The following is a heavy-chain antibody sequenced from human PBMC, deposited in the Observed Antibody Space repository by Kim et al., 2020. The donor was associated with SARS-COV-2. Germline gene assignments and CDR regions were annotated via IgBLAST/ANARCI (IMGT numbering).Heavy chain of an antibody. Sequence: GGSLRLSCAASGFTFSSYSMNWVRQAPGKGLEWVSYISSSSSTIYYADSVKGRFTISRDNAKNSLYLQMNSLRAEDTAVYYCARSPRWGDYWGQGTLVTVSS. CDR3: ARSPRWGDY. D-gene: IGHD1-26*01. V-gene: IGHV3-48*04. CDR2: ISSSSSTI. CDR1: GFTFSSYS. J-gene: IGHJ4*02.